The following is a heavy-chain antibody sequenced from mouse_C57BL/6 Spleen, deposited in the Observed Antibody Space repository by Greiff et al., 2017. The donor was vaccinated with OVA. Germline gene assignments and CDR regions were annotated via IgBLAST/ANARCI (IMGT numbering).Heavy chain of an antibody. CDR1: GYTFTSYW. J-gene: IGHJ2*01. Sequence: QLKQPGAELVRPGSSVKLSCKASGYTFTSYWMDWVKQRPGQGLEWIGNIYPSDSETHYNQKFKDKATLTVDKSSSTAYMQLSSLTSEDSAVYYCARRGSYYFDYWGQGTTLTVSS. CDR3: ARRGSYYFDY. CDR2: IYPSDSET. V-gene: IGHV1-61*01.